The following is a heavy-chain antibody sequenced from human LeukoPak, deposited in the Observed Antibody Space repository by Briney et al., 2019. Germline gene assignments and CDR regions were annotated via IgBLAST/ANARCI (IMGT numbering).Heavy chain of an antibody. V-gene: IGHV4-59*01. CDR2: IYYGGST. CDR1: GGSISSYY. CDR3: ARARDYDFWSGPPGSNWFDP. D-gene: IGHD3-3*01. J-gene: IGHJ5*02. Sequence: PSETLSLTCTVSGGSISSYYWSWIRQPPGKGLEWIGYIYYGGSTNYNPSLKSRVTISVDTSKNQFSLKLSSVTAADTAVYYCARARDYDFWSGPPGSNWFDPWGQGTLVTVSS.